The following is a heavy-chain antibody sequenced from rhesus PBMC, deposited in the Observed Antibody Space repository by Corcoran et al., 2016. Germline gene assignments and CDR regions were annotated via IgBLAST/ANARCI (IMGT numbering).Heavy chain of an antibody. CDR1: GYSISRGYG. CDR3: ARPSSGWYGSFEF. J-gene: IGHJ1*01. Sequence: QVQLQESGPGLVKPSETLSLTCAVSGYSISRGYGWSWIRQPPGKGLEWIGYIGGCSGSTNYNPSLNSRGTSSKDTSKNQFSLKLSSVTAADTAVYDGARPSSGWYGSFEFWGQGALVTVSS. V-gene: IGHV4-127*01. D-gene: IGHD6-31*01. CDR2: IGGCSGST.